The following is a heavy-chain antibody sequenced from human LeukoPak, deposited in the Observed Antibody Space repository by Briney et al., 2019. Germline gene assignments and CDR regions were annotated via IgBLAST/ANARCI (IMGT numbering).Heavy chain of an antibody. V-gene: IGHV1-69*13. J-gene: IGHJ4*02. Sequence: SVKVSCKASGGTFSSYAISWVRQAPGQGLEGMGGIIPIFGTANYAQKFQGRVTITADESTSTGYMELSSLRSEDTAVYYCARGGFYGSGSYPDYYFDSWGQGTLVTVSS. CDR2: IIPIFGTA. CDR1: GGTFSSYA. CDR3: ARGGFYGSGSYPDYYFDS. D-gene: IGHD3-10*01.